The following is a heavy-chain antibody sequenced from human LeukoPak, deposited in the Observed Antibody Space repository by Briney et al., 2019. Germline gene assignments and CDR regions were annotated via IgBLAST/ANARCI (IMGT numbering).Heavy chain of an antibody. D-gene: IGHD2-2*03. Sequence: NPGGSLRLSCAASGITLSNAWMSWVRQAPGKGLEWVGRIKTKSDGGIITYAAPVKGRFSISRDDSKNTLYLQMNSLKTEDTALYYCTTIGSSWGQGTLVTVSS. J-gene: IGHJ4*02. CDR2: IKTKSDGGII. V-gene: IGHV3-15*01. CDR3: TTIGSS. CDR1: GITLSNAW.